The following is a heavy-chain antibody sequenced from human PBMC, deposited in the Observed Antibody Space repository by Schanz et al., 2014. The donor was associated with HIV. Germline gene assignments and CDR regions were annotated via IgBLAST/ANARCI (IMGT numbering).Heavy chain of an antibody. D-gene: IGHD3-22*01. CDR2: INHSGGT. J-gene: IGHJ4*02. Sequence: QVQLQQWGAGLLKPSETLSLTCAVYGGSFSDYYWSWIRQSPGKGLEWIGEINHSGGTNYNPSLQSRVTISVDTSKNQFSLKLSSVTAADTAVYYCARVPPSDSSGYYPFDYWGQGTLVTVSS. V-gene: IGHV4-34*01. CDR3: ARVPPSDSSGYYPFDY. CDR1: GGSFSDYY.